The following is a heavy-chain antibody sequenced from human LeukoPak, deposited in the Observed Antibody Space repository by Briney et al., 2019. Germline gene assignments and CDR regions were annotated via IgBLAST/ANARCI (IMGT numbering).Heavy chain of an antibody. D-gene: IGHD6-13*01. CDR3: AIAYSSLGYFDY. CDR2: ISGSGGST. V-gene: IGHV3-23*01. CDR1: GFTFSSYA. J-gene: IGHJ4*02. Sequence: GGSLRLSCAASGFTFSSYAMSWVRQAPGKGLEWVSAISGSGGSTYYADSVKGRFTISRDNSKNTLYLQMYSLRAEDTAVYYCAIAYSSLGYFDYWGQGTLVTVSS.